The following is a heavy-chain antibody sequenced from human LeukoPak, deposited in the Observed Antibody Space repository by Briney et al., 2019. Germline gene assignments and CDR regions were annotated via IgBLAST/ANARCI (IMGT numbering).Heavy chain of an antibody. CDR2: IYSGGST. CDR1: GFTVSSNY. CDR3: AIDQIAAAVPYYYYMDV. J-gene: IGHJ6*02. Sequence: GGSLRLSCAASGFTVSSNYMSWVRQAPGKGLEWVSVIYSGGSTYYADSVKGRFTISRDNSKNTLYLQMNSLRAEDTAVYYCAIDQIAAAVPYYYYMDVWGQGTTVTVSS. D-gene: IGHD6-13*01. V-gene: IGHV3-53*01.